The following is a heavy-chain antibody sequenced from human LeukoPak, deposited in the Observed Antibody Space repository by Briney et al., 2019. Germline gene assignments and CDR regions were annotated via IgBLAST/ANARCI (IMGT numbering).Heavy chain of an antibody. CDR1: GFTFSTYW. V-gene: IGHV3-74*03. Sequence: GGSLRLSCAASGFTFSTYWMHWVRQAPGKGLVWVSRIKSDGSTTTYADFVKGRFTVSRDNAKNTWYLQMSSLRAEDTAMYFCARVGGRGSIGGDCWGQGTLVTVSS. CDR3: ARVGGRGSIGGDC. CDR2: IKSDGSTT. D-gene: IGHD3-10*01. J-gene: IGHJ4*02.